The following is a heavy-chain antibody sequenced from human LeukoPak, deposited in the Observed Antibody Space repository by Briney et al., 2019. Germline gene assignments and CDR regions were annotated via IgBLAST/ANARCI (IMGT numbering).Heavy chain of an antibody. J-gene: IGHJ5*02. V-gene: IGHV3-30*02. CDR1: GFTFSYYG. D-gene: IGHD3-10*01. CDR3: AKDLMRDRWFGES. Sequence: PGGSLRLSCAASGFTFSYYGMHWVRQAPGKGLEGVAFIRYEGNEKYYAGSVKGRFTISRDNSKNTLYLEMNSLRAEDTAVYYCAKDLMRDRWFGESWGQGTLVTVSS. CDR2: IRYEGNEK.